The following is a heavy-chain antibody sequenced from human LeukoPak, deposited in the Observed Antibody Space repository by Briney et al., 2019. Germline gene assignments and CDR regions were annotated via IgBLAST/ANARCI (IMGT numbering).Heavy chain of an antibody. Sequence: ASVKVSCKASGYTSTGYYMHWVRQAPGQGLEWMGWINPNSGGTNYAQKFQGWVTMTRDTSISTAYMELSRLRSDDTAVYYCARDAITIFGYAFDIWGQGTMVTVSS. CDR1: GYTSTGYY. CDR2: INPNSGGT. D-gene: IGHD3-9*01. J-gene: IGHJ3*02. CDR3: ARDAITIFGYAFDI. V-gene: IGHV1-2*04.